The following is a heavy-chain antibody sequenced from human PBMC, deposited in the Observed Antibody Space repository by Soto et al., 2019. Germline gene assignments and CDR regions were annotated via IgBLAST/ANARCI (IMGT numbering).Heavy chain of an antibody. CDR2: IIPMVGMA. CDR3: ATNYGSGSTHFDY. J-gene: IGHJ4*01. Sequence: QVQLVQSGAEVKKPGSSVRLSCTASGDTFSFYTISWVRQAPGQGPEWMGRIIPMVGMADYPPKFQGRVTISADKSTSTAYMVLSSLRSDDTAVYFCATNYGSGSTHFDYWGHGTLVTVSS. V-gene: IGHV1-69*02. D-gene: IGHD3-10*01. CDR1: GDTFSFYT.